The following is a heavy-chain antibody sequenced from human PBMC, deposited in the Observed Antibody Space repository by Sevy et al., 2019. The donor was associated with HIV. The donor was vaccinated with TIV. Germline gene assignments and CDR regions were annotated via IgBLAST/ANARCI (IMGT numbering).Heavy chain of an antibody. V-gene: IGHV3-48*02. J-gene: IGHJ4*02. CDR1: GFTFSSYS. Sequence: GGSLRLSCAASGFTFSSYSMNWVLQAPGKGLEWVSYISSSSSTIYYADSVKGRFTISRDNAKNSLYLQMNSLRDEDTAVYYCARGPPFTYYDSSGGSDYWGQGTLVTVSS. CDR2: ISSSSSTI. CDR3: ARGPPFTYYDSSGGSDY. D-gene: IGHD3-22*01.